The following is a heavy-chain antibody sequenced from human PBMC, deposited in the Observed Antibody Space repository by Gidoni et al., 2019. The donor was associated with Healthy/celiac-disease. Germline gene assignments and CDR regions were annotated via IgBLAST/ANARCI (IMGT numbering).Heavy chain of an antibody. V-gene: IGHV1-69*06. D-gene: IGHD6-13*01. CDR2: IIPIFDTA. Sequence: QVQLVQTWAEVKKPGSSAKVSCKASGGPFTRYAISWVRQAPGHWLELMGGIIPIFDTANYAQKFQGSVTITADNSTSTAFMGLSILGSEDTAVYCCARDEYRSSWYRKYYFDYWGQGTLVTVSS. J-gene: IGHJ4*02. CDR3: ARDEYRSSWYRKYYFDY. CDR1: GGPFTRYA.